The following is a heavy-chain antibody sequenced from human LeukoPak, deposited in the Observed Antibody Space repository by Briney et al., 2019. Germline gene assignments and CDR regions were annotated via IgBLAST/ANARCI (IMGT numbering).Heavy chain of an antibody. V-gene: IGHV3-23*01. CDR3: ARGEEQQDAFDI. D-gene: IGHD6-13*01. J-gene: IGHJ3*02. CDR1: GFTFSNYA. Sequence: GGSLRLSCAASGFTFSNYAMIWVRQAPGKGLEWVSALSGSGANTCYADSVKGRFTISRDNSKNTLYLQMNSLRAEDTAVYYCARGEEQQDAFDIWGQGTMVTVSS. CDR2: LSGSGANT.